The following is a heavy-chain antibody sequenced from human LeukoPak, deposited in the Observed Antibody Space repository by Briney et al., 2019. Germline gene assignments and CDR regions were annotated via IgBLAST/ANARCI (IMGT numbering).Heavy chain of an antibody. CDR1: GGTFSSYA. Sequence: EASVKVSCKASGGTFSSYAISWVRQAPGQGLEWMRGIIPIFGTANYAQKFQGRVTITADKSTSTAYMELSSLRSEDTAVYYCAREEVPGVIMNYYGMDVWGKGTTVTVSS. J-gene: IGHJ6*04. V-gene: IGHV1-69*06. D-gene: IGHD3-10*01. CDR3: AREEVPGVIMNYYGMDV. CDR2: IIPIFGTA.